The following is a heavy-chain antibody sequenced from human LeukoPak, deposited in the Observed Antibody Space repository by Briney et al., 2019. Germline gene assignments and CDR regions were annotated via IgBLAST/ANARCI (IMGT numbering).Heavy chain of an antibody. D-gene: IGHD6-25*01. Sequence: SETLSLTCTVSGGYIRNYYWSWVRQPPGKGLEWIGYIYNSGSTNYNPSLKSRVTISVDTSKNQFSLKLSSVTAADTAVYYCARGGSSGRNVNWFDPWGQGTLVTVSS. CDR1: GGYIRNYY. CDR2: IYNSGST. V-gene: IGHV4-59*01. CDR3: ARGGSSGRNVNWFDP. J-gene: IGHJ5*02.